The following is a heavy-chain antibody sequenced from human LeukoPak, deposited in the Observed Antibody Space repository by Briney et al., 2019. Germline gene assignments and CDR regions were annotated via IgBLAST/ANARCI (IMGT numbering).Heavy chain of an antibody. V-gene: IGHV1-8*01. J-gene: IGHJ6*02. CDR3: ARGNYDFWSGYQLTYYYYYGMDV. CDR1: GYTFTSYD. D-gene: IGHD3-3*01. CDR2: MNPNSGNT. Sequence: ASVKVSCKASGYTFTSYDINWVRQATGQGLEWMGWMNPNSGNTGYAQKFQGRVTMTRNTSISTAYMELSSLRSEDTAVYYCARGNYDFWSGYQLTYYYYYGMDVWGQGTTVTVSS.